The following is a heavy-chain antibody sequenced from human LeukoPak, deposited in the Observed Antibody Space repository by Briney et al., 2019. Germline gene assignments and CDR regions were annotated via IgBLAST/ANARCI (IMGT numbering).Heavy chain of an antibody. V-gene: IGHV1-18*01. CDR2: ISAYNGNT. J-gene: IGHJ4*02. CDR3: ARDDCHGDCQGY. Sequence: ASVKVSCKASGYTLSNHGISWVRQAPGQGLEWMGWISAYNGNTKYAQKVQGRVTMTTDTSTSTAYMEVGRLRSDDTAVYYCARDDCHGDCQGYWGQGTLVTVSS. CDR1: GYTLSNHG. D-gene: IGHD2-21*02.